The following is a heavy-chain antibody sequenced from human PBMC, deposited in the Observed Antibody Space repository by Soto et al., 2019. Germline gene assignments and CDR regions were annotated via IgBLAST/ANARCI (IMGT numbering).Heavy chain of an antibody. V-gene: IGHV3-30*18. CDR3: AKDNYYFDY. J-gene: IGHJ4*02. CDR2: ISYDGSNK. Sequence: QVQLVESGGGVVQPGRSLRLSCAASGFTFCSYGMHWVRQAPGKGLEWVAVISYDGSNKYYADSVKGRFTISRDNSKNTLYLQMNSLRAEDTAMYYCAKDNYYFDYWGQGTLVTVSS. CDR1: GFTFCSYG.